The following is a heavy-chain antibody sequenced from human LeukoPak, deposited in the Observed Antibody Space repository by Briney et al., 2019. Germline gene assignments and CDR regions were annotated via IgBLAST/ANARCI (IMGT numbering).Heavy chain of an antibody. V-gene: IGHV1-2*04. CDR3: ARHCSGGSCYSGFDY. Sequence: ASVKVSCKASGYTFTGYYMHWVRQAPGQGLEWMGWIKPNSGGTNYAQKFQGWVTMTRDTSISTAYMELSRLRSDDTAVYYCARHCSGGSCYSGFDYWGQGTLVTVSS. D-gene: IGHD2-15*01. J-gene: IGHJ4*02. CDR2: IKPNSGGT. CDR1: GYTFTGYY.